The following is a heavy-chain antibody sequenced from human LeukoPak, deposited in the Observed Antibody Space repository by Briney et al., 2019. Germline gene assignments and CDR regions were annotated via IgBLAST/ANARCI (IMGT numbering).Heavy chain of an antibody. CDR1: GYSFTSYW. CDR3: ARHEDIVVVPAASYYYYGMDV. CDR2: IDPSDSYT. Sequence: GESLSISCKGSGYSFTSYWISWVRQMPGKGLEWMGRIDPSDSYTNYSPSFQGHVTISADKSISTAYLQWSSLKASDTAMYYCARHEDIVVVPAASYYYYGMDVWGQGTTVTVSS. J-gene: IGHJ6*02. V-gene: IGHV5-10-1*01. D-gene: IGHD2-2*01.